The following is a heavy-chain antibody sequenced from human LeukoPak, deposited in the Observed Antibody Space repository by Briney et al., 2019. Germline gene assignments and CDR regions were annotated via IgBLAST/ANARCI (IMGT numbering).Heavy chain of an antibody. V-gene: IGHV1-69*05. D-gene: IGHD2-2*01. Sequence: SVKVSCKAAGGTFSSYAISWVRQAPGQGLEWMGGIRPIFGTANYAQKFQGRVTITTDESTSTAYMELSSLRSEDTAVYYCATQISPRYCSSTSCYVSRWFDPWGQGTLVTVSS. CDR1: GGTFSSYA. CDR3: ATQISPRYCSSTSCYVSRWFDP. CDR2: IRPIFGTA. J-gene: IGHJ5*02.